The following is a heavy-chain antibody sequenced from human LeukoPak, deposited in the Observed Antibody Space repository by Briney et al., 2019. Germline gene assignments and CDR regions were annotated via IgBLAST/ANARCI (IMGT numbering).Heavy chain of an antibody. CDR1: GFSLNIFW. CDR3: ARGNWGPDY. J-gene: IGHJ4*02. D-gene: IGHD7-27*01. CDR2: ISNDGSWT. Sequence: GGPLRLSCVVSGFSLNIFWIDWVRQVPGKGLVWVSGISNDGSWTGYADSVQGRFIISRDTAQNTVYLQMNSLRVDDTAVYFCARGNWGPDYWGQGTLVTVSS. V-gene: IGHV3-74*01.